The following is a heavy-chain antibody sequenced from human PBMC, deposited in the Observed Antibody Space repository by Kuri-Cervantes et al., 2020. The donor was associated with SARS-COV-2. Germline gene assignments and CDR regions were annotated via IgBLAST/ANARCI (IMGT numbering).Heavy chain of an antibody. CDR2: ISYSGTT. Sequence: GSLRLSCAASGFIFSGYCMTWIRQPPGKGLEWIGSISYSGTTSHNPSLKSRVTISLDTSKNQFSLRLTSVTAADSAVYYCARHLGGYGDRGFDFWGQGTLVTVSS. D-gene: IGHD4-17*01. CDR3: ARHLGGYGDRGFDF. J-gene: IGHJ4*02. CDR1: GFIFSGYC. V-gene: IGHV4-39*01.